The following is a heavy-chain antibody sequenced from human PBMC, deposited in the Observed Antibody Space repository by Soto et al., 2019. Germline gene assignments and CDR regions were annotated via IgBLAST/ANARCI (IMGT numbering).Heavy chain of an antibody. D-gene: IGHD6-13*01. CDR3: ARAGYSSSWNWFDP. Sequence: GGSLRLSCAASGFTFSIHGMHWVRQAPGKGLEWVAVISYDGSIEYYADSVKGRFTISRDSSKNTLYLQMNSLRGEDTAVYYCARAGYSSSWNWFDPWGQGTQVTVSS. V-gene: IGHV3-30*03. CDR2: ISYDGSIE. CDR1: GFTFSIHG. J-gene: IGHJ5*02.